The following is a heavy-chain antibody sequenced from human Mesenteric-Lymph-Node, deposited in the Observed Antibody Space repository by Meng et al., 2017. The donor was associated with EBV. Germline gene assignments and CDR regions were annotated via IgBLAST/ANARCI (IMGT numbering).Heavy chain of an antibody. Sequence: QEHLVQPGSEVTKPGSPVKVSCKASGGTFSSYAISWVRQAPGQGLEWMGGIIPIFGTANYAQKFQGRVTITADRSTSTAYLELSSLRSEDTAVYYCASSTSGWYGSPDYWGQGTLVTVSS. D-gene: IGHD6-19*01. V-gene: IGHV1-69*06. J-gene: IGHJ4*02. CDR2: IIPIFGTA. CDR1: GGTFSSYA. CDR3: ASSTSGWYGSPDY.